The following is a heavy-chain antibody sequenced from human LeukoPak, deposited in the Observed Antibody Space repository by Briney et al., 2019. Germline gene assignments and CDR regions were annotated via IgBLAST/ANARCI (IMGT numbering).Heavy chain of an antibody. D-gene: IGHD2-8*01. CDR2: IYYSGNT. J-gene: IGHJ6*03. V-gene: IGHV4-39*07. CDR1: GDSISTSNSY. Sequence: SETLSLTCTVPGDSISTSNSYWGWIRQPPGKGLEWIGSIYYSGNTYYNASLKSRVTISVDKSKNQFSLDFNSVTAADTAIYYCATNGYYCIDVWGKGTTVTVSS. CDR3: ATNGYYCIDV.